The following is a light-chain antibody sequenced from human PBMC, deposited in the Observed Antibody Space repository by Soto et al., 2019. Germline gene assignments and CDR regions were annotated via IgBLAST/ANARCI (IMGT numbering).Light chain of an antibody. V-gene: IGKV3-20*01. J-gene: IGKJ1*01. Sequence: EIVFTGSPGTIKLSPGERATLSCRPSQSVSSSYLAWYQQKPGQAPRLLIYGASIRATGIPDRFSGSGSGTDFTLTIRSLEPEDFAVYYCQQYGSSPRTFGQGTKVDI. CDR3: QQYGSSPRT. CDR1: QSVSSSY. CDR2: GAS.